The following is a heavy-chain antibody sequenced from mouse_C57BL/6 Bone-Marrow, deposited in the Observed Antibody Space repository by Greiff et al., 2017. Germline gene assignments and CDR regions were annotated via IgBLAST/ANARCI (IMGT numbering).Heavy chain of an antibody. J-gene: IGHJ1*03. CDR2: IYPGDGDT. D-gene: IGHD1-1*01. V-gene: IGHV1-80*01. Sequence: VQLQQSGAELVKPGASVKISCKASGYAFSSYWMNWVKQRPGKGLEWIGQIYPGDGDTNYNGKFKGKATLTADKSSSTAYMQLSSLTSEDSAVYFCARGGITTVVASYWYFDVWGTGTTVTVSS. CDR1: GYAFSSYW. CDR3: ARGGITTVVASYWYFDV.